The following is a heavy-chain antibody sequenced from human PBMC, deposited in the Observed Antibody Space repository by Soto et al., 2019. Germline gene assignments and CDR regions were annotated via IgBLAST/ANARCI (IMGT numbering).Heavy chain of an antibody. D-gene: IGHD2-15*01. CDR2: IYYSGST. V-gene: IGHV4-59*01. CDR1: GGSISSYY. J-gene: IGHJ4*02. CDR3: ATGPLGYCRGGSCHSDDY. Sequence: SETLSLTCTVSGGSISSYYWSWIRQPPGKGLEWIGYIYYSGSTNYNPSLKSRVTISVDTSKNQFSLKLSSVTAADTAVYYCATGPLGYCRGGSCHSDDYWGQGTLVTVSS.